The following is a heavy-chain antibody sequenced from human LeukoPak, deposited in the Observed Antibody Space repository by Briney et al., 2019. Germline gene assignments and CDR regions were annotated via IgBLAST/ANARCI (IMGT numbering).Heavy chain of an antibody. J-gene: IGHJ4*02. Sequence: GGSLTLSCAVSGFTLSIYSMKWVRQAPGKGLEWVSSISSCSRYIYYADSVEGPFTLSRDNAKNSLYLQRNSLRAEDTAVYYCARDGGWSSTSCYVSWGQGTLVTVSS. CDR2: ISSCSRYI. V-gene: IGHV3-21*01. CDR1: GFTLSIYS. D-gene: IGHD2-2*01. CDR3: ARDGGWSSTSCYVS.